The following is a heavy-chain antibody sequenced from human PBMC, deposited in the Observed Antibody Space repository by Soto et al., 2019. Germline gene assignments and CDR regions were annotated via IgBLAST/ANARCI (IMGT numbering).Heavy chain of an antibody. CDR2: IYNSGST. Sequence: QVQLQESGPGLVKPSETLSLTCTVSGGSISSYYWSWIRQPPGKGLEWIGYIYNSGSTNYNPSLKSRVTISVDTSKNQFSLKLSSVTAADTAVYYCERLVRQDDAFDIWGQGTMVTVSS. CDR3: ERLVRQDDAFDI. V-gene: IGHV4-59*08. J-gene: IGHJ3*02. CDR1: GGSISSYY. D-gene: IGHD2-21*01.